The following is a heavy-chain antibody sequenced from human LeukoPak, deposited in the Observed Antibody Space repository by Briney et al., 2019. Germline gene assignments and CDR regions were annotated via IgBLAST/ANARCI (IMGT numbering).Heavy chain of an antibody. CDR1: GFTFSSYG. Sequence: PGGSLRLSCAASGFTFSSYGMHWVRQAPGKGLEWVAFIRYDGSNKYYADSVKGRFTISRDNSKNTLYLQMNSLRAEDTAVYYCAKAQRFLRLGAFDIWGQGTMVTVSS. V-gene: IGHV3-30*02. CDR2: IRYDGSNK. J-gene: IGHJ3*02. CDR3: AKAQRFLRLGAFDI. D-gene: IGHD3-3*01.